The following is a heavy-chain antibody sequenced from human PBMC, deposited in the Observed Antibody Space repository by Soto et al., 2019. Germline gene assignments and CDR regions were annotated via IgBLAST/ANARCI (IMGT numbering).Heavy chain of an antibody. J-gene: IGHJ4*02. D-gene: IGHD6-13*01. V-gene: IGHV1-2*02. CDR2: ISPYGVCT. Sequence: QVQLVQSGAEVKKPGASVKVSCKTSGYTFTASYIHWVRQAPGQGLELMGWISPYGVCTKYSQKFQGRVTMTRDTSISTAYMELSRLRSDDTALYFCARQGSSWLFDYWGQGTLVTISS. CDR1: GYTFTASY. CDR3: ARQGSSWLFDY.